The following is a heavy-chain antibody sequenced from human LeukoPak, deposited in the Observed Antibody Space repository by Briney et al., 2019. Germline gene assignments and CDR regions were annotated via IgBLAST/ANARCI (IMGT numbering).Heavy chain of an antibody. V-gene: IGHV4-59*08. D-gene: IGHD6-19*01. J-gene: IGHJ4*02. CDR1: GGSISSYY. CDR3: ARHHSSGWYYFDS. CDR2: IYYSGST. Sequence: SETLSLTCTVSGGSISSYYWSWIRQPPGKGLEWIGYIYYSGSTNYNPSLKSRVTISVDTSKNQFSLKLSSVIAADTAVYYCARHHSSGWYYFDSWGQGTLVTVSS.